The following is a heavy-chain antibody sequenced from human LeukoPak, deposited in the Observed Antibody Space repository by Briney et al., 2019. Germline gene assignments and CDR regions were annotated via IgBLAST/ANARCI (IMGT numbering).Heavy chain of an antibody. Sequence: SGGSLRLSCEASGFIFSDYGMGWVRQAPGKGLEWVSAISGSGGSTYYADSVKGRFTISRDNSKNTLYLQMNSLRAEDTAVYYCARPPNPLESSGYYRYYYGMDVWGQGTTVTVSS. D-gene: IGHD3-22*01. CDR2: ISGSGGST. V-gene: IGHV3-23*01. CDR3: ARPPNPLESSGYYRYYYGMDV. J-gene: IGHJ6*02. CDR1: GFIFSDYG.